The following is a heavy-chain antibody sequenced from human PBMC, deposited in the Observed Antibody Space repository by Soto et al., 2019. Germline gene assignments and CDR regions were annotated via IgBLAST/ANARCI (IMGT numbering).Heavy chain of an antibody. V-gene: IGHV4-59*01. CDR1: GGSITSSY. J-gene: IGHJ6*02. Sequence: PSETLSLTCTVSGGSITSSYWSWIRRPPGKGLEWIAYIYDTGISGYTPSTSHNPSLKSRVTMSVDTSKSQFSLELTSVTAADTAVYYCARGEDAFFYYGLDVWGQGITVTVSS. CDR2: IYDTGISGYTPST. CDR3: ARGEDAFFYYGLDV.